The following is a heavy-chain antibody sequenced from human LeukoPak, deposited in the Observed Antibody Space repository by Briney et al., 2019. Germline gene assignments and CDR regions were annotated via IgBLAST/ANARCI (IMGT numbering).Heavy chain of an antibody. Sequence: PGGSLRLSCAASGFTFRNYLMNWVRQAPGKGLEWVSSIGTTGNYIYYSDSVKGRFTISRDNSMNRLYLQMNSLRAEDTAVYYCAKDLAYSNSRFWGQGTLVTVSS. CDR1: GFTFRNYL. V-gene: IGHV3-21*04. D-gene: IGHD6-13*01. CDR2: IGTTGNYI. J-gene: IGHJ4*02. CDR3: AKDLAYSNSRF.